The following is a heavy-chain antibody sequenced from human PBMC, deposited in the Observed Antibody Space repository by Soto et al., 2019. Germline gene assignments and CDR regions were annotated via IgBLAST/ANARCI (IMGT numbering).Heavy chain of an antibody. CDR1: GGTFSSYT. CDR2: IIPILGIA. CDR3: ARGSSGYYSHPFDY. Sequence: QVQLVQSGAEVKKPGSSVKVSCKASGGTFSSYTISWVRQAPGQGLEWMGRIIPILGIANYAQKFQGRVTITADKSTSTAYMELSSLRSEDTAVYYCARGSSGYYSHPFDYWGQGTLVTVSS. D-gene: IGHD3-22*01. V-gene: IGHV1-69*02. J-gene: IGHJ4*02.